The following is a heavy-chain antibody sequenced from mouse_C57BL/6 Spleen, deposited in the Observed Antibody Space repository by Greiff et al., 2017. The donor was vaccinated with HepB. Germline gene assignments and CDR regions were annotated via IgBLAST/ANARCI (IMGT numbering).Heavy chain of an antibody. D-gene: IGHD1-1*01. CDR2: INPNNGGT. J-gene: IGHJ4*01. CDR1: GYTFTDYN. V-gene: IGHV1-18*01. CDR3: ARYYYGSSTDYAMDY. Sequence: VQLQQSGPELVKPGASVKIPCKASGYTFTDYNMDWVKQSHGKSLEWIGDINPNNGGTIYNQKFKGKATLTVDKSSSTAYMELRSLTSEDTAVYYCARYYYGSSTDYAMDYWGQGTSVTVSS.